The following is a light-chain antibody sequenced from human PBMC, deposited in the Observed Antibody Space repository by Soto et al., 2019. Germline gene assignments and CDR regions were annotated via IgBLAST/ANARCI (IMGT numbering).Light chain of an antibody. CDR2: DVS. V-gene: IGLV2-14*03. CDR1: TSDVGGYDY. CDR3: SSHTSSSTLL. J-gene: IGLJ1*01. Sequence: QSALTQPASVSGSPGQSITISCSGTTSDVGGYDYVSWFQQHPGKAPKLMIYDVSDRPSGVSNRFSGSKSGNTASLTSSGLQAEDEADYYCSSHTSSSTLLFGSGTKLTVL.